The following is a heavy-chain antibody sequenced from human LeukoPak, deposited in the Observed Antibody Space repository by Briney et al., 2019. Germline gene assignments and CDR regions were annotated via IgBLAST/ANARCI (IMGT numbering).Heavy chain of an antibody. D-gene: IGHD2-15*01. V-gene: IGHV4-39*07. CDR2: IYYTGTT. Sequence: SETLSLTCTVSGGSIDNSAYYWGWIRQPPGKGPEWIGSIYYTGTTSYNPSLESRVTISVDRSKNQFSLKLSSVTAADTAVYYCARAGQGQVVHYYFDYWGQGTLVTVSS. CDR1: GGSIDNSAYY. J-gene: IGHJ4*02. CDR3: ARAGQGQVVHYYFDY.